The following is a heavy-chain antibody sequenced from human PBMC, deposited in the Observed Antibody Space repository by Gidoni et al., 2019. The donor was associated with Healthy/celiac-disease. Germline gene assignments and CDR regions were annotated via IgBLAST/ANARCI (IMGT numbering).Heavy chain of an antibody. CDR2: IKPSGGST. CDR1: GYIFTSYY. V-gene: IGHV1-46*01. Sequence: QVQLVQSGAEVKKPGVSVKVSCKASGYIFTSYYMHWVRQAPGKGLEGMGIIKPSGGSTSYAQKFQGRVTMTRDTSTSTVYMELSSLRSEDTAVYYCAREVVNDILTGPSLGMDYWGQGTLVTVSS. J-gene: IGHJ4*02. CDR3: AREVVNDILTGPSLGMDY. D-gene: IGHD3-9*01.